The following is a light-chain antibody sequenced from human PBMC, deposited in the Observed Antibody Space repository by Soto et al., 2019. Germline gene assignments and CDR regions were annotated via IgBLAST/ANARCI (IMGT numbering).Light chain of an antibody. J-gene: IGKJ1*01. CDR1: QSVLYSSNNKNY. CDR2: WAS. Sequence: DIVMTQAPDSLAVSLGERATINCKSSQSVLYSSNNKNYLTWYQQKPGQPPKLLIYWASTRESGVPDRFSGSGSGTDFTLTISSLQAEDVAVYYCQKYYNTPRPFGQGTKVEIK. V-gene: IGKV4-1*01. CDR3: QKYYNTPRP.